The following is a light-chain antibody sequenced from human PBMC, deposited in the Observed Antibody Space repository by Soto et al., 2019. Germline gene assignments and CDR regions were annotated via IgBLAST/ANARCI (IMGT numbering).Light chain of an antibody. J-gene: IGLJ1*01. CDR1: KNDIGVYDF. CDR3: KSYAGSNTYV. V-gene: IGLV2-8*01. Sequence: QSALTQPPSASGSPGESVIISCTGTKNDIGVYDFVSWYQHHAGKAPRLIIYEVVQRPSGVPDRFSGSKSGNTASLTVSGLQAADEADYFCKSYAGSNTYVFGSGTKLTDL. CDR2: EVV.